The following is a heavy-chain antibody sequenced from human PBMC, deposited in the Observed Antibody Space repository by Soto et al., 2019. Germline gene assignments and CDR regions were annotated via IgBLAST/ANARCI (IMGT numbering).Heavy chain of an antibody. CDR2: IIPIFGTA. V-gene: IGHV1-69*01. CDR3: AREWDSSGRNDY. Sequence: QVQLVESGGGVVQPGRSLRLSCAASGFTFSSYAISWVRQAPGQGLEWMGGIIPIFGTANYAQKFQGRVTITADESTSTAYMELSSLRSEDTAVYYCAREWDSSGRNDYWGQGTLVTVSS. D-gene: IGHD6-19*01. J-gene: IGHJ4*02. CDR1: GFTFSSYA.